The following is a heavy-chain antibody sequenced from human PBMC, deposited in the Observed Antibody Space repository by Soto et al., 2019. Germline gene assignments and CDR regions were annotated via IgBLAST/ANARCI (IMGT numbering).Heavy chain of an antibody. D-gene: IGHD5-18*01. V-gene: IGHV4-59*01. CDR2: IYYSGST. CDR3: ARSRYGVITNPYYSDY. CDR1: GASISSYF. Sequence: PSETLSLTCTVSGASISSYFWSWIRQPPGKGLEWIGNIYYSGSTNYNPSLKSRVTISVDTAKNQFSLKLSSVTAADTAVYYCARSRYGVITNPYYSDYWGQGTLVTVSS. J-gene: IGHJ4*02.